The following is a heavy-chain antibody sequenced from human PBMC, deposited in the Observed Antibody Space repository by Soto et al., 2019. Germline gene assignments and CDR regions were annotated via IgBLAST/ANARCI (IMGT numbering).Heavy chain of an antibody. Sequence: PGGSLRLSCAASEFTFSSYGMHWVRQAPGKGLEWVAVISYDGSKKYYGESVKGRFTISSDNSKNTLYLQMNSLRVEDTAVYYCARDTGSSRYPTYYYYGMDVWGQGTTVTVS. CDR2: ISYDGSKK. CDR3: ARDTGSSRYPTYYYYGMDV. D-gene: IGHD6-13*01. J-gene: IGHJ6*02. CDR1: EFTFSSYG. V-gene: IGHV3-30*03.